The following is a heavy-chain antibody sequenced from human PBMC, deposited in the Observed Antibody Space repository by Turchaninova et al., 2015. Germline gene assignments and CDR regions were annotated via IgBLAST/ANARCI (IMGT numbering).Heavy chain of an antibody. J-gene: IGHJ6*03. CDR1: GASFSTYY. CDR2: IYTSGST. CDR3: ARTFRYDLDMDV. Sequence: QVQLQESGPGLVKPSETLSLTFSVSGASFSTYYLNLIRQPAGKGLQWIGRIYTSGSTNYNPSLKSRVTMSVDMSKTQFSLKLNTVTAADTAIYYCARTFRYDLDMDVWGKGTTVTVSS. D-gene: IGHD1-1*01. V-gene: IGHV4-4*07.